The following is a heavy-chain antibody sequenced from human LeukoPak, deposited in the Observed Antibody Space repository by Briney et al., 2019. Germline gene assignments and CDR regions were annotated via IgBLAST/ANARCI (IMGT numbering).Heavy chain of an antibody. CDR3: ARDRSGYEQAPDY. V-gene: IGHV3-66*01. D-gene: IGHD5-12*01. Sequence: PGGSLRLSCAASGFTVSSNYMSWVRQAPGKGLEWVSVIYSGGSTYYADSVKGRFTISRDNSKNTLYLQMNSLRAEDTAVYYCARDRSGYEQAPDYWGQGTLVTVSS. CDR2: IYSGGST. J-gene: IGHJ4*02. CDR1: GFTVSSNY.